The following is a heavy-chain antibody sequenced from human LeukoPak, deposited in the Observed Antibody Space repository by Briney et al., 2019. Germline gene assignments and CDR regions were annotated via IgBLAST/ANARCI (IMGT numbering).Heavy chain of an antibody. CDR2: MNPNSGNT. CDR1: GYTFTSYD. CDR3: ARGHRYCSSTSCDYFFDY. Sequence: ASVKVSCKASGYTFTSYDINWVRQATGQGREWMGWMNPNSGNTGYAQKFQGTVTMTRTPSLSTAYMELSSLRPEDTAVYYCARGHRYCSSTSCDYFFDYWGQGTLVTVSS. V-gene: IGHV1-8*01. J-gene: IGHJ4*02. D-gene: IGHD2-2*01.